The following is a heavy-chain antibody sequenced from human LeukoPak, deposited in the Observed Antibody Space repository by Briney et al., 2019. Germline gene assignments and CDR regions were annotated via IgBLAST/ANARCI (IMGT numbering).Heavy chain of an antibody. CDR2: IYTSGST. D-gene: IGHD3-3*01. J-gene: IGHJ3*02. CDR1: GGSISSYY. Sequence: PSETLSLTCTVSGGSISSYYWSWIRQPAGKGLEWIGRIYTSGSTNYNPSLKSRVTMSVDTSKNQFSLKLSSVTAADTAVYYCARDYDFWSGYYVGRDAFDIWGQGTMVTVSS. V-gene: IGHV4-4*07. CDR3: ARDYDFWSGYYVGRDAFDI.